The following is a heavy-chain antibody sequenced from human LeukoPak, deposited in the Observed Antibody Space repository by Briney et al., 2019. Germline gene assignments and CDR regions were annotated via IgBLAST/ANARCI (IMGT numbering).Heavy chain of an antibody. CDR1: GGSISSYY. J-gene: IGHJ4*02. Sequence: SETLSLTCTVSGGSISSYYWSWIRQPPGKGLEWIGYIYTSGSTNYNPSLKSRVTMSVDTSKNQFSLKLSSVTAADTAVYYCARHEAAAGIGYFDYWGQGTLVTVSS. CDR3: ARHEAAAGIGYFDY. V-gene: IGHV4-4*09. CDR2: IYTSGST. D-gene: IGHD6-13*01.